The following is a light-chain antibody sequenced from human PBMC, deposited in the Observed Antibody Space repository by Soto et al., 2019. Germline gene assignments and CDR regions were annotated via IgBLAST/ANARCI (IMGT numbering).Light chain of an antibody. Sequence: EIVLTQSPGTLSLSPGERATLSCRASHSVISSYLAWYQQKPGQAPRLLIYGASSRATGIPDRFSGSGSGTDFTLTISRLEPEDFAVYYCQQYGSSGYTFGQGTKLEIK. CDR1: HSVISSY. CDR2: GAS. CDR3: QQYGSSGYT. J-gene: IGKJ2*01. V-gene: IGKV3-20*01.